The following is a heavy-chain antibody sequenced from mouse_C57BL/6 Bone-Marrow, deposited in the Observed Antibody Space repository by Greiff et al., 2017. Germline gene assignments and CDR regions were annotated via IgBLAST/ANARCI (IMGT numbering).Heavy chain of an antibody. CDR1: GYAFSSSW. V-gene: IGHV1-82*01. J-gene: IGHJ4*01. D-gene: IGHD2-4*01. CDR3: ARQIYYDYDDYAMDY. CDR2: IYPGDGDT. Sequence: VKLVESGPELVKPGASVKISCKASGYAFSSSWMNWVKQRPGKGLEWIGRIYPGDGDTNYNGKFKGKATLTADKSSSTAYMQLSSLTSEDSAVYFCARQIYYDYDDYAMDYWGQGTSVTVSS.